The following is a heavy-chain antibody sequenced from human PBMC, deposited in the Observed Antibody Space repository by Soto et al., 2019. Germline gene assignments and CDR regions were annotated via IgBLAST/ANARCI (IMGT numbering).Heavy chain of an antibody. V-gene: IGHV1-2*04. CDR2: INPNSGGT. Sequence: ASVKVSCKASGYTFTGYYMHWVRQAPGQGLEWMGWINPNSGGTNYAQKFQGWVTMTRDTSISTAYMELSRLRSDETAVYYCARGGSGSYPYYYYYYGTDVWGQVTTVTVSS. CDR3: ARGGSGSYPYYYYYYGTDV. J-gene: IGHJ6*02. CDR1: GYTFTGYY. D-gene: IGHD3-10*01.